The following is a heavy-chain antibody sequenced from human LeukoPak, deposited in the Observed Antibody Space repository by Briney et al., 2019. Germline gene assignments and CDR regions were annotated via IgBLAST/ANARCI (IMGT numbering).Heavy chain of an antibody. Sequence: PGGSLRLSCAASGFTFSSYSMNWVRQAPGKGLEWVSYISSSSSTIYYADSVKGRFTISRDNAKNSLYLQMNSLRAEDTAVYYCARDFIDPAEKDTLGATMSAEFDYWGQGTLVTVSS. CDR1: GFTFSSYS. CDR3: ARDFIDPAEKDTLGATMSAEFDY. J-gene: IGHJ4*02. D-gene: IGHD1-26*01. CDR2: ISSSSSTI. V-gene: IGHV3-48*04.